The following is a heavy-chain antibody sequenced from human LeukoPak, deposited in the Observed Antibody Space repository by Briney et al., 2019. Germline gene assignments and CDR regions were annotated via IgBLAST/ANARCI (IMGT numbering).Heavy chain of an antibody. CDR2: IYHSGST. J-gene: IGHJ5*02. V-gene: IGHV4-30-2*01. CDR3: ARASIAARRINWFDP. CDR1: GGSISSGGYS. Sequence: SETLSLTCAVSGGSISSGGYSWSWIRQPPGKGLEWIGYIYHSGSTYYNPSLKSRVTISVDRSKNQFSLKLSSVTAADTAVYYCARASIAARRINWFDPWGQGTLVIVSS. D-gene: IGHD6-6*01.